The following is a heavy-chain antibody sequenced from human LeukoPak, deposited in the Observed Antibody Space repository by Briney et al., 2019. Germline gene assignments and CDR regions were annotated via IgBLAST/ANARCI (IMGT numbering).Heavy chain of an antibody. CDR2: ISYDGSNK. CDR3: ASDRAVAGDY. V-gene: IGHV3-30*04. Sequence: GGSLRLSCAASGFTFSSYAMHWVRQAPGKGLEWVAVISYDGSNKYYADSVKGRFTIFRDNSKNTLYLQMNSLRAEDTAVYYCASDRAVAGDYWGQGTLVTVSS. D-gene: IGHD6-19*01. J-gene: IGHJ4*02. CDR1: GFTFSSYA.